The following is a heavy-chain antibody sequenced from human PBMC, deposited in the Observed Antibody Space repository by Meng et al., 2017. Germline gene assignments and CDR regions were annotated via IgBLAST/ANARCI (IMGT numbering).Heavy chain of an antibody. V-gene: IGHV1-3*01. D-gene: IGHD6-19*01. CDR2: INAGNSDT. CDR3: ARAIAVSGTGRFDY. CDR1: GYTFTTYA. J-gene: IGHJ4*02. Sequence: QVQLLQSGAEVKKPGASVKVSCKASGYTFTTYAIHWVRQAPGQRLEWMGWINAGNSDTKYSQKLQGRVTITRDTSASTVYMEVSSLRSEDTGVYYCARAIAVSGTGRFDYWGQGTLVTVFS.